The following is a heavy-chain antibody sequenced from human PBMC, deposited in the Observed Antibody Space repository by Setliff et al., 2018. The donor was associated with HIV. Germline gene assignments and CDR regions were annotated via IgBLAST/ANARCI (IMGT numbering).Heavy chain of an antibody. V-gene: IGHV3-30*02. J-gene: IGHJ6*03. Sequence: GGSLRLSCAASGFTFSSYGMHWVRQAPGKGLEWVSFIRYDGSNKYYADSVKGRFTISRDNSKNTLFLQLNSLRVDDTAVYYCAKSCDVPSKPGPYYYSMDVWGKGTAVTVSS. CDR2: IRYDGSNK. D-gene: IGHD2-2*01. CDR1: GFTFSSYG. CDR3: AKSCDVPSKPGPYYYSMDV.